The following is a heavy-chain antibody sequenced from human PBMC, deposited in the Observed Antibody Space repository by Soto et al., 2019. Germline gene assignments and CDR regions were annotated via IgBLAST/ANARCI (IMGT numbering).Heavy chain of an antibody. Sequence: ASVKVSCKASGYTFTGYYMHWVRQAPGQGLEWMGWINPNSGGTNYAQKFQGWVTMTRDTSISTAYMELSRLRSDDTAVYYCAIVGTAPGPYCYYGMDVWGQGTTVTVSS. V-gene: IGHV1-2*04. J-gene: IGHJ6*02. CDR2: INPNSGGT. CDR3: AIVGTAPGPYCYYGMDV. D-gene: IGHD1-1*01. CDR1: GYTFTGYY.